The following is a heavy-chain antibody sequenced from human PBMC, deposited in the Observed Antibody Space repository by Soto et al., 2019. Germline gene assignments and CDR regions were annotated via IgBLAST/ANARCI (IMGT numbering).Heavy chain of an antibody. V-gene: IGHV3-33*01. J-gene: IGHJ3*02. CDR2: IWFDGSDK. CDR1: GFTFSSYG. Sequence: QVQLVESGGGVVQPGRSLRLSCAASGFTFSSYGMHWVRQAPGKGLEWVALIWFDGSDKYYTESVKGRFTISRDNSKSTFYLQMNSLRAEDTAVYYCARLYCSASSCYSVGAFDIRGQGTMVTVSS. D-gene: IGHD2-15*01. CDR3: ARLYCSASSCYSVGAFDI.